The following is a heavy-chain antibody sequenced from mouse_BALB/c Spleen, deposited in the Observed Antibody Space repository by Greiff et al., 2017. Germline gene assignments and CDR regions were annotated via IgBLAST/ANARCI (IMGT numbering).Heavy chain of an antibody. D-gene: IGHD2-10*01. CDR2: ISSGGSYT. Sequence: EVHLVESGGGLVKPGGSLKLSCAASGFTFSSYTMSWVRQTPEKRLEWVATISSGGSYTYYPDSVKGRFTISRDNAKNTLYLQMSSLKSEDTAMYYCTTYYGNSLYAMDYWGQGTSVTVSS. J-gene: IGHJ4*01. V-gene: IGHV5-6-4*01. CDR1: GFTFSSYT. CDR3: TTYYGNSLYAMDY.